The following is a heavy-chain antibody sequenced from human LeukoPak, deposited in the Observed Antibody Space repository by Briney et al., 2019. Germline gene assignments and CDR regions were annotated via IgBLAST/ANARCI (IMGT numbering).Heavy chain of an antibody. V-gene: IGHV3-73*01. CDR2: IRSKANSYAT. D-gene: IGHD2-2*01. J-gene: IGHJ4*02. CDR3: ARLGLDCSSTSCVHFDY. Sequence: GGSLRLSCAASGFTFSGSAMHWVRQASGKGLEWVGRIRSKANSYATAYAASVKGRFTISRDDSKNTAYLQMNSLRAEDTAVYYCARLGLDCSSTSCVHFDYWGQGTLVTVSS. CDR1: GFTFSGSA.